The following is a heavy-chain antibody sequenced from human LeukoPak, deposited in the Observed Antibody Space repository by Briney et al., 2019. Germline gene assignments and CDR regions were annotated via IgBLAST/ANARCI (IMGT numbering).Heavy chain of an antibody. CDR1: GFTVSNTY. V-gene: IGHV3-53*01. Sequence: GGSLRLSCAASGFTVSNTYMSWVRQAPGKGLEWVSVISSGGGTYFADSVKGRFTISRDNSKNTVFLQMNKLRAGGTAMYYCARDRGIAAHYGMDVWGQGTTVTVSS. CDR2: ISSGGGT. J-gene: IGHJ6*02. D-gene: IGHD6-6*01. CDR3: ARDRGIAAHYGMDV.